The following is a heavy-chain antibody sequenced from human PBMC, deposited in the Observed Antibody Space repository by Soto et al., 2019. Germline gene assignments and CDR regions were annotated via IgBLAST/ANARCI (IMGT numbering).Heavy chain of an antibody. J-gene: IGHJ4*02. V-gene: IGHV1-69*01. D-gene: IGHD3-10*01. Sequence: QVQLVQSGAEMKKPGSSVKVSCKASGGIFSTYAISWLRQAPGQGLEWMGGIIPLFGTPNYAQRFQGRVTITADESTSTAYMELSRLRSEDTAVYYCASDRDDYGSGNYYNRIDFWGQGTLVTVSS. CDR3: ASDRDDYGSGNYYNRIDF. CDR1: GGIFSTYA. CDR2: IIPLFGTP.